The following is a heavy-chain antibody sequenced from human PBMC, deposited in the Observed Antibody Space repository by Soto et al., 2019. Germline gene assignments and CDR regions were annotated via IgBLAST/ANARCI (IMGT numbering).Heavy chain of an antibody. Sequence: PSETLSLTCAVSGGSISSGGYSWSWIRQPPGKGLEWIGYIYYGSTYYNPSLKSRVTISVDRSKNQFSLKLSSVTAADTAVYYCARGEASGYFDYWGQGTLVTVS. CDR1: GGSISSGGYS. CDR3: ARGEASGYFDY. D-gene: IGHD1-26*01. J-gene: IGHJ4*02. V-gene: IGHV4-30-2*01. CDR2: IYYGST.